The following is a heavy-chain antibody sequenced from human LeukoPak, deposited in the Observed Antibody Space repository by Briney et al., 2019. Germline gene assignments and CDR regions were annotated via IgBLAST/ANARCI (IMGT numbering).Heavy chain of an antibody. CDR2: MNHSGST. CDR1: GGSFSGYY. V-gene: IGHV4-34*01. J-gene: IGHJ4*02. D-gene: IGHD2-2*02. Sequence: KPSETLTLTCAGYGGSFSGYYWSWIRQPPGKGLEWIGEMNHSGSTNYNPYRKSRVTISVDTSKNQFSLKLCSLPASDTALYYCARSYKGSCSSTSCYTSLTLDYWGQGPLVTVCS. CDR3: ARSYKGSCSSTSCYTSLTLDY.